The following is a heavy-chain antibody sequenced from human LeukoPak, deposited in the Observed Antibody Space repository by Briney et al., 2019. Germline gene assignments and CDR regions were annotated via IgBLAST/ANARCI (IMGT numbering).Heavy chain of an antibody. D-gene: IGHD2-8*01. CDR2: INSDGSAT. CDR3: ARPVGITNRVMEDY. Sequence: GGSLRLSCAASGFPFSSYWMHWVRQVPGKGLLWVSRINSDGSATIYADSVRGRFTISRDNAKNTLYLQMNSLRAEDTAVYYCARPVGITNRVMEDYWGHGTLVTVSS. V-gene: IGHV3-74*01. J-gene: IGHJ4*01. CDR1: GFPFSSYW.